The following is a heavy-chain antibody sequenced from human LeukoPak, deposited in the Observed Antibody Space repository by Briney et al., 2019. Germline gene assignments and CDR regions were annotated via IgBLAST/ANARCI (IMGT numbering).Heavy chain of an antibody. D-gene: IGHD1-7*01. CDR3: ATEGAETGTTSYYYYYGMDV. J-gene: IGHJ6*02. CDR2: FDPEDGET. Sequence: GASVKVSCKVSGYTLTELSMHWVRQAPGKGLEWMGGFDPEDGETVYAQKFQGRVTMTEDTSTDTAYMELSSLRSEDMAVYYCATEGAETGTTSYYYYYGMDVWGQGTTVTVSS. CDR1: GYTLTELS. V-gene: IGHV1-24*01.